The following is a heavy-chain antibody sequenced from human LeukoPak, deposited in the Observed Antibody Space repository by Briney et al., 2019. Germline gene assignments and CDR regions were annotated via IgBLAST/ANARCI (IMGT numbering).Heavy chain of an antibody. V-gene: IGHV1-69-2*01. D-gene: IGHD3-3*01. CDR3: ATFTIFGNWFDP. J-gene: IGHJ5*02. CDR1: GYTFTDYY. Sequence: ASVKISCKVSGYTFTDYYMHWVQQAPGKGLEWMGLVDPGDGETIYAEKFQGRVTITADTSTDTAYMELSSLRSEDTAVYYCATFTIFGNWFDPWGRGTLVTVSS. CDR2: VDPGDGET.